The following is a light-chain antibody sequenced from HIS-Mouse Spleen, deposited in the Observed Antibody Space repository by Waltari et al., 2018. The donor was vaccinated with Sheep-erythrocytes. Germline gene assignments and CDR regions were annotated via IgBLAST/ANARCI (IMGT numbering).Light chain of an antibody. CDR1: QDISNY. CDR2: DAS. V-gene: IGKV1-33*01. J-gene: IGKJ4*01. CDR3: QQYDNLPSLT. Sequence: DIQMTQSPSSLSASVGDRVTITCQASQDISNYLNWYQQKPGKAPKLLIYDASNLETGVPSRFSGSGSGTDFTFTISSLQPEDIATYYCQQYDNLPSLTFGGGTKVE.